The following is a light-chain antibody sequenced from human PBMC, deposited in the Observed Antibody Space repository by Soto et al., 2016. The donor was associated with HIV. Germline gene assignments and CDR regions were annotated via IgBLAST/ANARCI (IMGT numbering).Light chain of an antibody. CDR2: DTF. Sequence: AIRMTQSPSSLSASIGDRVPITCRASQDISTSVAWYQQKAGKAPILLIYDTFKLQSGVPSRFTGSGSGTDFTLTISCLQSEDFATYYCQQYFNYPRTFGQGTKVEIK. CDR1: QDISTS. V-gene: IGKV1-8*01. CDR3: QQYFNYPRT. J-gene: IGKJ1*01.